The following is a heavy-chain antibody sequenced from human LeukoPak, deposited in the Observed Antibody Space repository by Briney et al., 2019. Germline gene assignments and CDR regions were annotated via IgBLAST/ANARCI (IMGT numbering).Heavy chain of an antibody. CDR2: IYSGGST. CDR1: GFTVSSNY. D-gene: IGHD1-14*01. CDR3: ARFNTGSPGDWFDP. J-gene: IGHJ5*02. Sequence: PGGSLRLSCAASGFTVSSNYMSWVRQAPGKGLEWVSVIYSGGSTYYADSVKGRFTISRDNSKNTLYLQMNSLRAEDTAVYYCARFNTGSPGDWFDPWGQGTLVTVSS. V-gene: IGHV3-53*01.